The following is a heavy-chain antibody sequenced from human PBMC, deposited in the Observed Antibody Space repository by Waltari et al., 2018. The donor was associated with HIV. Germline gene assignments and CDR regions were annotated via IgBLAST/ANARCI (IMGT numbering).Heavy chain of an antibody. CDR1: GFTLSSYA. CDR2: ISDDGTNK. Sequence: QVQLVEYGGGVVQPGRSLRLSCAASGFTLSSYAMHWVRQAPGEVLEWLAVISDDGTNKYYADSVKDRFIIYRDNSQNTLYLQMFSLRPEDTAVYYCTRASAADLDFWGQGTLVTVSS. CDR3: TRASAADLDF. D-gene: IGHD2-2*01. V-gene: IGHV3-30-3*01. J-gene: IGHJ4*02.